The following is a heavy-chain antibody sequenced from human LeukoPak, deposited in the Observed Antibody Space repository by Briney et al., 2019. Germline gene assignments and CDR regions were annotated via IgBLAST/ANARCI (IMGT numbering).Heavy chain of an antibody. CDR3: AREGARWEPSFSAFDI. CDR2: IYSSGST. D-gene: IGHD1-26*01. J-gene: IGHJ3*02. Sequence: SETLSLTCTVSGGSISSGDYYWSWIRQSAGKGLEWIGRIYSSGSTNYNPSFKSRVSISVDTSKNQFSLKLTSVTAADTAVYYCAREGARWEPSFSAFDIWGQGTMVTVSS. V-gene: IGHV4-61*10. CDR1: GGSISSGDYY.